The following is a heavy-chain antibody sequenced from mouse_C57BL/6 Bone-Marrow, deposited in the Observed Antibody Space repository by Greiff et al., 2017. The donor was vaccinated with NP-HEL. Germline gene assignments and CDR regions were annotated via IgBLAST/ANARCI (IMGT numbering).Heavy chain of an antibody. CDR2: SRNKANDYTT. CDR1: GFTFSDFY. CDR3: ARDHGYYLFAY. J-gene: IGHJ3*01. Sequence: EVMLVESGGGLVQSGRSLRLSCATSGFTFSDFYMEWVRQAPGKGLEWIAASRNKANDYTTAYSASVKGRFIVSRDTSQSILYLQMNALRAEDTAIYYCARDHGYYLFAYWGQGTLVTVSA. V-gene: IGHV7-1*01. D-gene: IGHD2-3*01.